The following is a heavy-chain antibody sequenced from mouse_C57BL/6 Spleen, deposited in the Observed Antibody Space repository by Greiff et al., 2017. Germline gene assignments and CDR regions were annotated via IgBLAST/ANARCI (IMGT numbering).Heavy chain of an antibody. CDR1: GFNIKDYY. D-gene: IGHD4-1*01. CDR2: IDPEDGET. V-gene: IGHV14-2*01. Sequence: VQLKESGAELVKPGASVKLSCTASGFNIKDYYMHWVKQRTEKGLEWIGRIDPEDGETKYDPKFQGKATITADTSSNTAYLQLSSLTSEDTAVYYCAVTGSYYFDYWGQGTTLTVSS. CDR3: AVTGSYYFDY. J-gene: IGHJ2*01.